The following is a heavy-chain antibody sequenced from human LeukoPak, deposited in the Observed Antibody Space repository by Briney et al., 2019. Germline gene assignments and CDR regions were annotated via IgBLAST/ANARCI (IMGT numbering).Heavy chain of an antibody. D-gene: IGHD2-21*02. CDR1: GYTVSNFG. Sequence: ASVKVSCKASGYTVSNFGITWVRQAPGQGLECMGWISAYNGNTKYTQIFQGRVTMTTDASTSTAYMELRSLRSDDPAVYYCASNIVVVTAMQGFDYWGQGTLVTVSS. CDR2: ISAYNGNT. CDR3: ASNIVVVTAMQGFDY. J-gene: IGHJ4*02. V-gene: IGHV1-18*01.